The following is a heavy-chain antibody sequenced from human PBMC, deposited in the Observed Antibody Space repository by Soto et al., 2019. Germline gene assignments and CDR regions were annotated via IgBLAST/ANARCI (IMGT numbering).Heavy chain of an antibody. CDR1: EFTFDNYA. J-gene: IGHJ4*02. CDR2: VSGGGAST. D-gene: IGHD2-21*02. V-gene: IGHV3-23*01. CDR3: ARPYMLYSSCARDCYLPHY. Sequence: EVQLLESGGDLVQPGGSLRLSCAASEFTFDNYAMTWVRQAPGKGLEWVSGVSGGGASTYYADSVKGRFTISRDNSKNTLFLQMNSLRAEDTAVYYCARPYMLYSSCARDCYLPHYWGQGTLVTVSS.